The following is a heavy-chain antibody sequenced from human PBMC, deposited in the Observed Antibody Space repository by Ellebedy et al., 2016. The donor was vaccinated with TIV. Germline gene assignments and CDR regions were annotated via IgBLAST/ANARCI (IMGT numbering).Heavy chain of an antibody. CDR3: ARGEGIYYGMDV. V-gene: IGHV4-59*08. J-gene: IGHJ6*02. CDR2: IYYSGST. CDR1: GGSISSYY. Sequence: MPSETLSLTCTVSGGSISSYYWSWIRQPPGKGLEWIGYIYYSGSTNYNPSLKSRVTISVDTSKNQFSLKLSSVSAADTAVYYCARGEGIYYGMDVWGQGTTVTVSS. D-gene: IGHD3-16*01.